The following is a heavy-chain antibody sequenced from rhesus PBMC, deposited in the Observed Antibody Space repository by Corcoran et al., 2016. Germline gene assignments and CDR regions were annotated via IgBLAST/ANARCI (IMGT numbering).Heavy chain of an antibody. CDR2: IGGSSGST. V-gene: IGHV4-165*02. D-gene: IGHD4-29*01. J-gene: IGHJ4*01. CDR3: ARKTSGGVAAHDY. CDR1: GGSISGYY. Sequence: QVQLQESGPCLVKPSETLSLTCAVSGGSISGYYWTWIRQPPGQGIEWMGYIGGSSGSTYYNPSLKSRGTSSTDTAKNQVSMKRSSVTAADTAVYYCARKTSGGVAAHDYWGQGVLVTVSS.